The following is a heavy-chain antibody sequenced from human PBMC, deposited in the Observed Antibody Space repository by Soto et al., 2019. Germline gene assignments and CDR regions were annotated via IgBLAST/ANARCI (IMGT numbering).Heavy chain of an antibody. CDR1: GFTFSDHY. J-gene: IGHJ6*02. V-gene: IGHV3-72*01. D-gene: IGHD2-15*01. Sequence: PGGSLRLSCAASGFTFSDHYMDWVRQAPGKGLEWVGRTRNKANSYTTEYAASVKGRFTISRDDSKNSLYLQMNSLKTEDTAVYYCARGWPYCSGGSCYLLYGMDVWGQGTTVTVSS. CDR2: TRNKANSYTT. CDR3: ARGWPYCSGGSCYLLYGMDV.